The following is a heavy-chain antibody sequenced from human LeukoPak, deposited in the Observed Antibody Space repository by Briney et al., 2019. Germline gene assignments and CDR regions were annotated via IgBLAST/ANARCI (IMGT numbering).Heavy chain of an antibody. Sequence: GGSLRLSCAASGFTVSSNYMTWVRQAPGKGLEWVSVIYSGGNTYYADSVKGRFTISRDNSKNTLYLQMNSLRAEDTTVYYCARGYPGLAPWGQGTLVTASA. D-gene: IGHD3/OR15-3a*01. CDR1: GFTVSSNY. V-gene: IGHV3-53*01. CDR3: ARGYPGLAP. CDR2: IYSGGNT. J-gene: IGHJ5*02.